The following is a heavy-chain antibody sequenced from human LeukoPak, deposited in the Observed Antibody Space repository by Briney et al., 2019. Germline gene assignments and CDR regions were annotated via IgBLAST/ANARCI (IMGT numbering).Heavy chain of an antibody. D-gene: IGHD3-10*01. CDR3: ARAGMVRGVTPFDY. V-gene: IGHV4-38-2*02. CDR2: IYHSGST. Sequence: SETLSLTCTVSGYSISSGYYWGWIRQPPGKGLEWIGSIYHSGSTNYNPSLKSRVTISVDTSKNQFSLKLSSVTAADTAVYYCARAGMVRGVTPFDYWGQGTLVTVSS. J-gene: IGHJ4*02. CDR1: GYSISSGYY.